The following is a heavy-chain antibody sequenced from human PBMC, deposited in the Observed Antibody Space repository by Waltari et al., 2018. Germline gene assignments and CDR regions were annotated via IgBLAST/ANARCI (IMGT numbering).Heavy chain of an antibody. CDR1: GYTFTSYG. V-gene: IGHV1-18*01. CDR2: ISAYNGNT. Sequence: QVQLVQSGAEVKKPGASVKVSCKASGYTFTSYGISWVRQAPGQGLECMGWISAYNGNTNYAQKLQGRVTMTTDTSTSTAYMELRSLRSDDTAVYYCAREIKTPSHLSSGWYPGGWFDPWGQGTLVTVSS. D-gene: IGHD6-19*01. J-gene: IGHJ5*02. CDR3: AREIKTPSHLSSGWYPGGWFDP.